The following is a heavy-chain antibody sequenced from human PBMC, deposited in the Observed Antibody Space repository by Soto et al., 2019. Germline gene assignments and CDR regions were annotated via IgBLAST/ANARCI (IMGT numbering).Heavy chain of an antibody. CDR1: GGTFSSYT. V-gene: IGHV1-69*06. D-gene: IGHD3-16*02. J-gene: IGHJ6*02. Sequence: QVQLVQSGAEVKKPGSSVKVSCKASGGTFSSYTISWERQAPGQGLEWMGGIIPIFGSANYAQKFQGRVTINADKSTTTAYMEVSSLRSEDTAVYYCARAPVTGNRPYYYYGMDVWGQGTTVTVSS. CDR3: ARAPVTGNRPYYYYGMDV. CDR2: IIPIFGSA.